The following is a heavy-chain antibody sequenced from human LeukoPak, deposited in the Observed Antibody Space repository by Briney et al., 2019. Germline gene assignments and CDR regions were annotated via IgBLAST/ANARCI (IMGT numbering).Heavy chain of an antibody. CDR2: ISSSSSYI. CDR1: GFTFSSYS. V-gene: IGHV3-21*01. CDR3: ARDRFRRDGYNYGRDGAFDI. Sequence: GGSLRLSCAASGFTFSSYSMNWVRQAPGKGLEWVSSISSSSSYIYYADSVKGRFTISRDNAKNSLYLQMNSLRAEGTAVYYCARDRFRRDGYNYGRDGAFDIWGQGTMVTVSS. D-gene: IGHD5-24*01. J-gene: IGHJ3*02.